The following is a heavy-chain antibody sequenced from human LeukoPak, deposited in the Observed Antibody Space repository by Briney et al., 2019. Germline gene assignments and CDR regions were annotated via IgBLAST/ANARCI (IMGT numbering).Heavy chain of an antibody. J-gene: IGHJ6*02. CDR1: GASVSSSNYY. CDR3: ARDTGSYSFSGMDV. Sequence: SETLSLTCTVSGASVSSSNYYWSWIRQPPGKGLEWIGYIYYSGSTNYNPSLKSRVTISVDTSKNQFSLKLSSVTAADTAVYYCARDTGSYSFSGMDVWGQGTTVTVSS. CDR2: IYYSGST. V-gene: IGHV4-61*01. D-gene: IGHD1-26*01.